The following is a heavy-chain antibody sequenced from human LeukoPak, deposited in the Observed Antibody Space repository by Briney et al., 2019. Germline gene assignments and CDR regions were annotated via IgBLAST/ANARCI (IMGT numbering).Heavy chain of an antibody. CDR3: AKESDSGYHSEGPKT. J-gene: IGHJ5*02. CDR2: VRNDGSNE. D-gene: IGHD5-12*01. V-gene: IGHV3-30*02. Sequence: GGSLRLSCAAPGFVLSDYGIHWVRQALGKGLEWVAFVRNDGSNEYYVGSVKGRFTISRDKSKNTLYLQMNSLRAEDTAVYSCAKESDSGYHSEGPKTWRLGTLVTV. CDR1: GFVLSDYG.